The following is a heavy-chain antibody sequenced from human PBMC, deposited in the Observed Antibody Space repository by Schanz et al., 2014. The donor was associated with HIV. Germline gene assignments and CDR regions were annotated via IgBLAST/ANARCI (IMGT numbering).Heavy chain of an antibody. J-gene: IGHJ6*02. CDR3: ARITGEHYYAMDV. D-gene: IGHD3-16*01. Sequence: QVQLVQSGAEVEKPGSSVKVSCKASGGTFSSYAISWVRQAPGQGLEWMAWISANNGNTYYAQKVQGRVSMATDTSTNTAYMELRSLRSDDTAVYYCARITGEHYYAMDVWGQGTTVTVTS. V-gene: IGHV1-18*01. CDR2: ISANNGNT. CDR1: GGTFSSYA.